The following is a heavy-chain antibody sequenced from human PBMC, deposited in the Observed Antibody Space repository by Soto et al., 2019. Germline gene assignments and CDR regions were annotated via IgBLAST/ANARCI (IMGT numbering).Heavy chain of an antibody. V-gene: IGHV3-21*01. Sequence: VGSLRLSCAASGFTFSSYSMNWVRQAPGKGLEWVSPISSSSSYIYYADSVKGRFTISRDNAKNSLYLQMNSLRAEDTAVYYCAREDCSSTSCYAFDIWGQGTMVTVSS. CDR2: ISSSSSYI. D-gene: IGHD2-2*01. CDR1: GFTFSSYS. J-gene: IGHJ3*02. CDR3: AREDCSSTSCYAFDI.